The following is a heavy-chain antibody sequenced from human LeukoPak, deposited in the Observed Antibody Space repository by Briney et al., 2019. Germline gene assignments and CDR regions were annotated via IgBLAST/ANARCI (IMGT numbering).Heavy chain of an antibody. V-gene: IGHV4-4*07. CDR1: GGSISSYY. J-gene: IGHJ4*02. CDR2: IYTSGST. Sequence: SETLSLTCTVSGGSISSYYWSWIRQPAGKGLEWIGRIYTSGSTNYNPSLKSRVTMSVDTSKNQFSLKLSSVTAADTAVYYCARDSCSSTSCRKKFDNWGQGTLVTVSS. CDR3: ARDSCSSTSCRKKFDN. D-gene: IGHD2-2*01.